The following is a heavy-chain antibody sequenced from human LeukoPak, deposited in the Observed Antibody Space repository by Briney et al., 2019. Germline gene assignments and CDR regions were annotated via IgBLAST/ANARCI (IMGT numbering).Heavy chain of an antibody. J-gene: IGHJ4*02. V-gene: IGHV3-30*02. Sequence: QAGGSLRLSCAASGFTFSSYGMHWVRQAPGKGLEWVAFIRYDGSNKYYADSVKGRFTISRDNSKNTLYLQMNSLRAEDTAVYYCAKEDSQYDFWSGYYTGGPGSIDYWGQGTLVTVSS. D-gene: IGHD3-3*01. CDR1: GFTFSSYG. CDR3: AKEDSQYDFWSGYYTGGPGSIDY. CDR2: IRYDGSNK.